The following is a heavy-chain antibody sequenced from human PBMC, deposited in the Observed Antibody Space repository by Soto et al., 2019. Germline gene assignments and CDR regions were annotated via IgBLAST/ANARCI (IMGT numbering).Heavy chain of an antibody. V-gene: IGHV4-34*01. D-gene: IGHD6-13*01. CDR1: GGSFSGYY. J-gene: IGHJ6*02. CDR3: ARDSSWYHYYYGMDV. CDR2: INHSGST. Sequence: XXTLSLACAVYGGSFSGYYWSWIRQPPGKGLEWIGEINHSGSTNYNPSLKSRVTISVDTSKNQFSLKLSSVTAADTAVYYCARDSSWYHYYYGMDVWGQGTTVTVSS.